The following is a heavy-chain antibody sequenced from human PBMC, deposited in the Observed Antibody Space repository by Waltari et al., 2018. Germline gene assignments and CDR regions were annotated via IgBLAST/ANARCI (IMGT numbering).Heavy chain of an antibody. Sequence: QVQLVQSGAEVKKPGSSVKVSCKASGATFSSYAISWVRQAPGQGLEWMGGIIPIFGTANYAQKFQGRVTITADESTSTAYMELSSLRSEDTAVYYCARDDTLVWFRELSWDGMDVWGQGTTVTVSS. D-gene: IGHD3-10*01. V-gene: IGHV1-69*13. CDR3: ARDDTLVWFRELSWDGMDV. CDR2: IIPIFGTA. CDR1: GATFSSYA. J-gene: IGHJ6*02.